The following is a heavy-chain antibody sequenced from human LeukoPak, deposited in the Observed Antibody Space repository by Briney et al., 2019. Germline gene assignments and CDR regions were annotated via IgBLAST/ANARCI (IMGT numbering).Heavy chain of an antibody. CDR3: ARSGIAAAGGNDY. CDR1: GGSISSSSYY. V-gene: IGHV4-39*07. Sequence: NTSETLSLTCTVSGGSISSSSYYWGWIRQPPGKGLEWIGSIYYSGSTHYNPSLKSRVTISVDTSKNQFSLKLSSVTAADTAVYYCARSGIAAAGGNDYWGQGTLVTVSS. J-gene: IGHJ4*02. CDR2: IYYSGST. D-gene: IGHD6-13*01.